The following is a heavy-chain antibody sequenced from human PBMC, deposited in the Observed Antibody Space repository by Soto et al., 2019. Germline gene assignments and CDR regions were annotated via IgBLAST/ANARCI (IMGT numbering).Heavy chain of an antibody. Sequence: EVQLLESGGGLVQPGGSLRLSCAASGFTFTRYPMSWVRQAPGKGLEWVSGISPSGAATYFADSVKGRFTISRDNSKSTLSQQMNNLRAEDTAVYYCAKEVDVGSTMIDYWGQGTLGTVSS. CDR3: AKEVDVGSTMIDY. D-gene: IGHD3-22*01. V-gene: IGHV3-23*01. J-gene: IGHJ4*02. CDR2: ISPSGAAT. CDR1: GFTFTRYP.